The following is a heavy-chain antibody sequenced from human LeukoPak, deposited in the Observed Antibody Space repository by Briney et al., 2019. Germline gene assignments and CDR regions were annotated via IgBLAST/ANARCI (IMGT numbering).Heavy chain of an antibody. CDR2: INPDNGVT. CDR3: ARSDSYTWFDP. D-gene: IGHD2-15*01. CDR1: GYTFTDSY. V-gene: IGHV1-2*02. J-gene: IGHJ5*02. Sequence: ASVKVSCKASGYTFTDSYIHWMRQAPGQGLEWMGWINPDNGVTAYAQKFQGRVTMTRDTSISAVYVELSSLRSDDTAVYYCARSDSYTWFDPWGQGTLVTVSS.